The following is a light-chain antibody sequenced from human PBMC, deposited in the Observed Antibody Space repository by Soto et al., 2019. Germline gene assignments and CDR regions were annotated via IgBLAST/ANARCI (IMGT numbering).Light chain of an antibody. Sequence: VLTQPPSASWTPGQRVTISCSGSSSNIGSNTVNWYQQLPGTAPKLVIYSNNQRPSGVPDRFSGSKSGTSASLAISGLQSEDEADYYCVAWDDSLNGYVVFGGGTKVTVL. CDR2: SNN. CDR1: SSNIGSNT. V-gene: IGLV1-44*01. J-gene: IGLJ2*01. CDR3: VAWDDSLNGYVV.